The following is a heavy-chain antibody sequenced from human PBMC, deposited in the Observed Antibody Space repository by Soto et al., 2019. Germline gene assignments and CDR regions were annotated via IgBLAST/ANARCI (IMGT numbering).Heavy chain of an antibody. V-gene: IGHV4-34*01. CDR2: VSHSGIA. CDR1: GASFAGYY. J-gene: IGHJ2*01. Sequence: QVQLQQWGAGLLKPSETLSLTCTVYGASFAGYYWTWLRQSPGKGLEWIGEVSHSGIAKYNPSLGRRVSVSPDTSNHQFSLDLTSVTAADTAVYYCARYGGTSIWYFDIWGRGTLVSVSS. CDR3: ARYGGTSIWYFDI. D-gene: IGHD2-15*01.